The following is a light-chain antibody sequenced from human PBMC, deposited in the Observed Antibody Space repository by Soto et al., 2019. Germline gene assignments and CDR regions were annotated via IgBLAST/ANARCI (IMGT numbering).Light chain of an antibody. V-gene: IGKV3-15*01. J-gene: IGKJ5*01. CDR2: GAS. Sequence: EIAMTQSPGTLSALPGQSATLPCRASQSVGTNLAWYQQKPGQAPRLLIYGASTRATGIPVRFSGSGSGTEFTLTISSLQSDDFAVYYCQQYNQWSPITFGQGTRLE. CDR1: QSVGTN. CDR3: QQYNQWSPIT.